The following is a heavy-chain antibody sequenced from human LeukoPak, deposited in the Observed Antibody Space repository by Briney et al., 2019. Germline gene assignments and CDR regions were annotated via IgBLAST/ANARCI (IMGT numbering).Heavy chain of an antibody. CDR1: GFTFSTYA. CDR3: VKVSSTVGATYFDY. J-gene: IGHJ4*02. Sequence: PGGSLRLSCSASGFTFSTYATDWVRQAPGEELEYISGVTSDGGTTYHADSVKGRFTISRDNSKNTLYLQMSSLRVEDTAVYYCVKVSSTVGATYFDYWGQGTLVTVSS. CDR2: VTSDGGTT. D-gene: IGHD1-26*01. V-gene: IGHV3-64D*06.